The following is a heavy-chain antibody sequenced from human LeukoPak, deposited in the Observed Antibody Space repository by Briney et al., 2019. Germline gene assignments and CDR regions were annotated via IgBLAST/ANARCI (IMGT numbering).Heavy chain of an antibody. CDR3: ARDYLGSSSGWYPRVY. CDR2: IKQDGSEK. V-gene: IGHV3-7*01. Sequence: PGGSLRLSCAASGFTFSSYWMSWVRQAPGQGLEWVANIKQDGSEKNYVDSVKGRFTITRDNSKNSPYLQMNSLRAEDTAVYYCARDYLGSSSGWYPRVYWGQGTLVTVSS. J-gene: IGHJ4*02. CDR1: GFTFSSYW. D-gene: IGHD6-19*01.